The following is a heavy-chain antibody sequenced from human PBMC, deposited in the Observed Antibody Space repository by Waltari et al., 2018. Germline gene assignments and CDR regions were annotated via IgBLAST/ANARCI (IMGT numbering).Heavy chain of an antibody. J-gene: IGHJ5*02. V-gene: IGHV1-24*01. Sequence: QVQLVQSGAEVKKPGASVKVSCKVSGYTLTELSMHWVRQAPGKGLEWMGGCDPEDGETIYEQKFQGRVTMTEDTSTDTAYMELSSLRSEDTAVYYCATVLGPYCSSTSCPNWFDPWGQGTLVTVSS. D-gene: IGHD2-2*01. CDR2: CDPEDGET. CDR3: ATVLGPYCSSTSCPNWFDP. CDR1: GYTLTELS.